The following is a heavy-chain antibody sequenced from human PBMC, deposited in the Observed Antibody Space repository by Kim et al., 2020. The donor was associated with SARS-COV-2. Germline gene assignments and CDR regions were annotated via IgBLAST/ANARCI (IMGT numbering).Heavy chain of an antibody. CDR2: ISGSGAGT. J-gene: IGHJ4*02. CDR1: GFTFSSYA. V-gene: IGHV3-23*01. Sequence: LSLTCAASGFTFSSYAMTWVRQAPGKGLEWVSDISGSGAGTYYADSVKGRFTISRDNSKNTVSLQMNSLRVEDTAAYYCAKGEGYRHGYSFDYWGQG. CDR3: AKGEGYRHGYSFDY. D-gene: IGHD5-18*01.